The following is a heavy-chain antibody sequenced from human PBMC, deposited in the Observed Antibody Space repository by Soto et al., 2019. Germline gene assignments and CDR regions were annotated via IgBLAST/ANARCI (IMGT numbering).Heavy chain of an antibody. J-gene: IGHJ4*02. D-gene: IGHD1-1*01. CDR2: IEKDGGQK. V-gene: IGHV3-7*05. Sequence: GGSLRLSCAASGFTFSDYWMTWVRQAPGKGLEWVAIIEKDGGQKYYVDSVKGRFTISRDNAKNSVSLQLSSLRAEDTAVYYCARTGTTHYLGQGTLVTVSS. CDR3: ARTGTTHY. CDR1: GFTFSDYW.